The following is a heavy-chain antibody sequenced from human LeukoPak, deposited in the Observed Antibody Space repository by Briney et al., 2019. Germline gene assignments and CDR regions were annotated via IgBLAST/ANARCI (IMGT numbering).Heavy chain of an antibody. J-gene: IGHJ4*02. CDR2: IRYDGSNK. CDR1: GFTFSSYG. Sequence: GGSLRLSCAASGFTFSSYGMHWVRQAPGKGLEWVAFIRYDGSNKYYADSVRGRFTISRDNSKNTLYLQMNSLRAEDTAVYYCAKDRSGGYSYGHIDYWGRGTLVTVSS. D-gene: IGHD5-18*01. CDR3: AKDRSGGYSYGHIDY. V-gene: IGHV3-30*02.